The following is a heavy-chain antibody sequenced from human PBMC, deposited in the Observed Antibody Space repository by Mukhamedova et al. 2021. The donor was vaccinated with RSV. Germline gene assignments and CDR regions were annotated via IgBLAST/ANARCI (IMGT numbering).Heavy chain of an antibody. CDR1: GGSISSYY. Sequence: GGSISSYYCSWIRQPPGKGLEWIGYIYYSGSTNYNPSLKSRVTISVDTSKNQFSLKLSSVTAADTAVYYCAGRALTTFFHWGLGT. CDR2: IYYSGST. V-gene: IGHV4-59*01. CDR3: AGRALTTFFH. D-gene: IGHD2/OR15-2a*01. J-gene: IGHJ4*02.